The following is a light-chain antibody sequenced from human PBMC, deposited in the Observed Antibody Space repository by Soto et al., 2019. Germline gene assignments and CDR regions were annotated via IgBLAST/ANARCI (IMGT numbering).Light chain of an antibody. V-gene: IGLV2-14*01. J-gene: IGLJ1*01. CDR1: SSDVGGYNY. CDR2: EVS. CDR3: SSYTSSSIYV. Sequence: LTHPASVSWSPGQSITISCTGTSSDVGGYNYVSWYQQHPGKAPKLMIYEVSNRPSGVSNRFSGSKSGNTASLTISGLQAEDEADYYCSSYTSSSIYVFGTGTKVTVL.